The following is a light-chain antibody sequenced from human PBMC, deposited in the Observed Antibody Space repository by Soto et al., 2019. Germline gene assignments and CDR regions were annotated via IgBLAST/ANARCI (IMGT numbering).Light chain of an antibody. J-gene: IGKJ1*01. CDR1: QSVSSSY. Sequence: EIVLTQSPGTLSLSPGERATLSCRASQSVSSSYLAWYQQKPGQAPRLLIYGASSRATGIPDRFSGSGSGTDCTLTSSRLEPEDFAVYYCQQYGSSQWTFGQGTKVEIK. CDR2: GAS. CDR3: QQYGSSQWT. V-gene: IGKV3-20*01.